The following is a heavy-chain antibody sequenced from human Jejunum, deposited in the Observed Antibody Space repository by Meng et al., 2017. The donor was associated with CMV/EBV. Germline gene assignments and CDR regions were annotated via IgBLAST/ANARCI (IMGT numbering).Heavy chain of an antibody. CDR3: ARHPRYCSGSTCYWAGYFDP. CDR2: IYYSGTT. D-gene: IGHD2-2*01. J-gene: IGHJ5*02. CDR1: SYY. Sequence: SYYWGWIRQSPGKGLEWIGNIYYSGTTYYNASLRSRVVISVDTSKNQFSLKLSSVTAADTAVYYCARHPRYCSGSTCYWAGYFDPWGQGTLVTVSS. V-gene: IGHV4-39*01.